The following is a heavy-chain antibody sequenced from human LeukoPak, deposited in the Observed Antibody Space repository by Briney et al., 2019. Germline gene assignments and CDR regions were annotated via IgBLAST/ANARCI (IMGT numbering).Heavy chain of an antibody. Sequence: PGGSLRLSCAASGFTFSSFEMHWVRQAPGKGLEWVSCISSSGSTIYYADSVKGRFTISRDNAKNSLYLQMNSLRAEDTAVYYCARTEMAWDYFDYWGQGTLVTVSS. V-gene: IGHV3-48*03. CDR2: ISSSGSTI. CDR3: ARTEMAWDYFDY. J-gene: IGHJ4*02. D-gene: IGHD5-24*01. CDR1: GFTFSSFE.